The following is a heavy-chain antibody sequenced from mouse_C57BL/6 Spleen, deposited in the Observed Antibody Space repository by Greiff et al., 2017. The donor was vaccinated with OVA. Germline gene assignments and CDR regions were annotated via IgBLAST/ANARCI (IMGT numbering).Heavy chain of an antibody. CDR3: ARSGGYYYGSSPWFAY. Sequence: QLQQSGPELVKPGASVKMSCKASGYTFTDYNMHWVKQSHGKSLEWIGYINPNNGGTSYNQKFKGKATLTVNKSSSTAYMELRSLTSEDSAVYYCARSGGYYYGSSPWFAYWGQGTLVTVSA. CDR1: GYTFTDYN. J-gene: IGHJ3*01. V-gene: IGHV1-22*01. D-gene: IGHD1-1*01. CDR2: INPNNGGT.